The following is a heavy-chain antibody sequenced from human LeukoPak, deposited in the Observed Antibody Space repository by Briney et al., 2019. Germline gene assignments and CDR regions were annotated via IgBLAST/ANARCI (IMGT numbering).Heavy chain of an antibody. CDR1: GGSISSYY. V-gene: IGHV4-59*12. J-gene: IGHJ5*02. CDR3: ARENLWFETQNWFDP. Sequence: KPSEALSLTCTVSGGSISSYYWSWIRQPPGKGLEWIGYIYYSGGTNYNPSLKSRVTISVDTSKNQFSLKLSSVTAADTAVYYCARENLWFETQNWFDPWGQGTLVTVSS. CDR2: IYYSGGT. D-gene: IGHD3-10*01.